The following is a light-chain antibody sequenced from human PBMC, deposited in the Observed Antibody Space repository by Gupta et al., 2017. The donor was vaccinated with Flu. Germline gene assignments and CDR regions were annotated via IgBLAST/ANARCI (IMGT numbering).Light chain of an antibody. CDR3: QQYDNLPRLT. Sequence: DIQMTQSPSSLSASVGDRVTITCQASQDISNYLNWYQQKPGKAPKLLIYDASNWETGVPSRFSGSGSGRDVTFTISSRQQEDIAAYYCQQYDNLPRLTFGGGTKVEIK. CDR1: QDISNY. J-gene: IGKJ4*01. V-gene: IGKV1-33*01. CDR2: DAS.